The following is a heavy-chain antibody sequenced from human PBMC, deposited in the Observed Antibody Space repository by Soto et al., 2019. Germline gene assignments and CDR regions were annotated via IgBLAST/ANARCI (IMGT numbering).Heavy chain of an antibody. CDR1: GFSVSANY. CDR3: HGSGY. CDR2: IYSDGST. D-gene: IGHD5-12*01. V-gene: IGHV3-53*01. Sequence: EVQVVESGGGLIQPGRSLRLSCEASGFSVSANYMSWVRQAPEKGLEWVSVIYSDGSTYYVDCVKDRFSISRDISKNTLSLKMNSLRAEDTAVYYCHGSGYWGHGSLVAVSS. J-gene: IGHJ4*01.